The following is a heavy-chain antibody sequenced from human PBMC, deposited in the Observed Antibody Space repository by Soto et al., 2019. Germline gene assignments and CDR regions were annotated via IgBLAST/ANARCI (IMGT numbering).Heavy chain of an antibody. J-gene: IGHJ4*02. Sequence: QVQLVQSGAEVKKPGASVKVSCKASGYTFTSNGISWVRQAPGQGLEWMGWISAYNGNTNYAQKLQGRGTMTTDTSTSTAYLELRSLRSDDSAVYYCARDLSYCGGDCYPIDYWGQGTLVTVSS. CDR1: GYTFTSNG. V-gene: IGHV1-18*01. CDR2: ISAYNGNT. CDR3: ARDLSYCGGDCYPIDY. D-gene: IGHD2-21*02.